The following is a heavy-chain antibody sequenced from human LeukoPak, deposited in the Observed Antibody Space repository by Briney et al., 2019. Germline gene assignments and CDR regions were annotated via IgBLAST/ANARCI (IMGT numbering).Heavy chain of an antibody. CDR3: AKSWGGMVRGAPGY. Sequence: PGGSLRLSCAASGFTFSSYGMHWVRQAPGKGLEWVAVISYDGSNKYYADSVKGRFTISRDNSKNTLYLQMNSLRAEDTAVYYCAKSWGGMVRGAPGYWGQGTLVTVSS. CDR2: ISYDGSNK. V-gene: IGHV3-30*18. CDR1: GFTFSSYG. D-gene: IGHD3-10*01. J-gene: IGHJ4*02.